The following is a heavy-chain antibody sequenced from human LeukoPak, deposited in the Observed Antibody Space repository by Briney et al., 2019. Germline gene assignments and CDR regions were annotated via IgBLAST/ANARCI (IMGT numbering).Heavy chain of an antibody. CDR2: IGPTGSDR. J-gene: IGHJ4*02. Sequence: GGSLRLSCTDSGLTFSTSGLNWVRQAPGKGLEWVASIGPTGSDRYHADSIKGRFTISRDNANNFLYLQMNSLRAEDTAVYYCATETNGRHYDYWGQGTLLTVSS. CDR1: GLTFSTSG. D-gene: IGHD1-14*01. V-gene: IGHV3-21*06. CDR3: ATETNGRHYDY.